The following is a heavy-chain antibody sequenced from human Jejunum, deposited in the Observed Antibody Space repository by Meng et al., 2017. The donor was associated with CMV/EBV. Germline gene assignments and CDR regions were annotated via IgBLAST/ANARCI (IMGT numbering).Heavy chain of an antibody. CDR3: ARRSKLGYCSGGSCYSGWFDP. Sequence: WIGWVRQMPGKGLEWMGIIYPGASDTRYSPSFQGQVTISADKSISTAYLQWSSLKASDTAMYYCARRSKLGYCSGGSCYSGWFDPWGQGTLVTVSS. CDR2: IYPGASDT. D-gene: IGHD2-15*01. CDR1: W. J-gene: IGHJ5*02. V-gene: IGHV5-51*01.